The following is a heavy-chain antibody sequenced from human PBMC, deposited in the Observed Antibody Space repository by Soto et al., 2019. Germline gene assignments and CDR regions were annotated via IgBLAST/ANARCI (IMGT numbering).Heavy chain of an antibody. V-gene: IGHV3-30*18. D-gene: IGHD3-16*02. Sequence: ESGGGVVQPGRSLRLSCAASGFTFSSYGMHWVRQAPGKGLEWVAVISYDGSNKYYADSVKGRFTISRDNSKNTLYLQMNSLRAEDTAVYYCAKDLYVWGSYRSDLRWDAFDIWGQGTMVTVSS. CDR2: ISYDGSNK. CDR1: GFTFSSYG. J-gene: IGHJ3*02. CDR3: AKDLYVWGSYRSDLRWDAFDI.